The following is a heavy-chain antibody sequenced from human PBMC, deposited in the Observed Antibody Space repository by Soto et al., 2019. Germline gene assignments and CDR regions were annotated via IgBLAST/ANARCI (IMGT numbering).Heavy chain of an antibody. D-gene: IGHD4-17*01. V-gene: IGHV2-5*02. Sequence: LTLTCAFSGFSLTTTSMGVAWIRQPPGKALEWLALIYWDDDQRYSPSLKDRLTISKDTSRSRVVLTISNMNPEDTGTYFCAHAGDYDLLSFDHWGPGTLVTVSS. J-gene: IGHJ4*02. CDR1: GFSLTTTSMG. CDR3: AHAGDYDLLSFDH. CDR2: IYWDDDQ.